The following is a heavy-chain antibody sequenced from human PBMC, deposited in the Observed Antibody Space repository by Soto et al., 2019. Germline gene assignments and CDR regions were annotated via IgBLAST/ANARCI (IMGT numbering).Heavy chain of an antibody. CDR2: IRYSGST. Sequence: SETLSLTCTVSGGSVSSGNYYWTWIRQPPGKGPEWVGYIRYSGSTNHNPSLKSRVTMSVDTAKNQFSLELTSVTAADTAVYYCASYTSGRSGPALDVWGQGTTVTVSS. CDR1: GGSVSSGNYY. D-gene: IGHD3-10*01. V-gene: IGHV4-61*01. J-gene: IGHJ6*02. CDR3: ASYTSGRSGPALDV.